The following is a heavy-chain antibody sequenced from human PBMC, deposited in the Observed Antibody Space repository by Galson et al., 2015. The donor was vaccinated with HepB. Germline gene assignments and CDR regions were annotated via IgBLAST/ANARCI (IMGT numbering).Heavy chain of an antibody. D-gene: IGHD3-3*01. CDR3: AKAEVPSNYESYYDAGWWFDP. J-gene: IGHJ5*02. CDR2: FDLEDGEA. CDR1: GYNFTELS. Sequence: SVKVSCKVSGYNFTELSMHWVRQAPGKGLEWMGGFDLEDGEAIYAQKFQGRVTMTEDTSTDTAYMELSSLRSDDTAVYYCAKAEVPSNYESYYDAGWWFDPWGQGTLVTVSS. V-gene: IGHV1-24*01.